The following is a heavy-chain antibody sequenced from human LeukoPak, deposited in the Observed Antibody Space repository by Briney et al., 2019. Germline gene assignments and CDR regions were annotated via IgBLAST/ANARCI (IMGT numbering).Heavy chain of an antibody. CDR1: GFTFSSYA. V-gene: IGHV3-23*01. J-gene: IGHJ4*02. Sequence: GGSLRPSCAASGFTFSSYAMSWVRQAPGKGLEWVSAISGSGGSTYYADSVKGRFTISRDNSKNTLYLQMNSLRAEDTAVYYCAKDRNVVVVAAMPLDYWGQGTLVTVSS. CDR2: ISGSGGST. D-gene: IGHD2-15*01. CDR3: AKDRNVVVVAAMPLDY.